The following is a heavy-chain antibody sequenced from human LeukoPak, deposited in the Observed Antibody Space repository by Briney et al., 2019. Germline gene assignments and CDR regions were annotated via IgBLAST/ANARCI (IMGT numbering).Heavy chain of an antibody. D-gene: IGHD4-17*01. Sequence: GGSLRLSCAASGFTFSNYGMHWVRQAPGKGLEWVAFIRYNGANTVYADSVKGRFTFSRDNSRTTVTLHMNSLRAEDTAVYYCAKEIWPTVTIPGRTYFDYWGQGTLVTVSS. CDR3: AKEIWPTVTIPGRTYFDY. V-gene: IGHV3-30*02. CDR2: IRYNGANT. CDR1: GFTFSNYG. J-gene: IGHJ4*02.